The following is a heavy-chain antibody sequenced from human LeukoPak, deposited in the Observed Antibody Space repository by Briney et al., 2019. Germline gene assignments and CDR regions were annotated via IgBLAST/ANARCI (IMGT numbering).Heavy chain of an antibody. CDR1: GGSISNYY. CDR2: SDYSGST. J-gene: IGHJ4*02. Sequence: SETLSLTCTVSGGSISNYYWSWIRQPAGKGLEWSGYSDYSGSTHYNPPLKSRLTMSVDTSKNQFSLKVSSVTAADTAVYYCARRYCSGGSCYSAFDYWGQGTLVTVSS. V-gene: IGHV4-59*08. D-gene: IGHD2-15*01. CDR3: ARRYCSGGSCYSAFDY.